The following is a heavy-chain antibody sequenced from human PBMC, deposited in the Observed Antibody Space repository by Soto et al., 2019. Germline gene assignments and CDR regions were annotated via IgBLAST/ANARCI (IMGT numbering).Heavy chain of an antibody. Sequence: SETLSLTCTVSGGSISSSSYYWGWIRQPPGKGLEWIASIYYSGSTIYNPPLKSRVTISVDTSKNRFSLELRSVTAADTAVFYCARVRGYSYGPFDYWGQGTRVTVSS. V-gene: IGHV4-39*01. CDR1: GGSISSSSYY. J-gene: IGHJ4*02. CDR3: ARVRGYSYGPFDY. D-gene: IGHD5-18*01. CDR2: IYYSGST.